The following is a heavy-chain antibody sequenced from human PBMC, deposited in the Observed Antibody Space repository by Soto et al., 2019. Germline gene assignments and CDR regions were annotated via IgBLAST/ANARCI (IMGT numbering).Heavy chain of an antibody. CDR3: ERHNEVGGSYYGMDV. Sequence: PGESLKISCKGSGYSFSSYWIGWVRQIPGKGLEWMGIIYPGDSDTRCSPSFQGQVTISADKSISTAYLQWSSLKASDTAMYYCERHNEVGGSYYGMDVWGQGTTVTVSS. D-gene: IGHD2-15*01. V-gene: IGHV5-51*01. CDR1: GYSFSSYW. J-gene: IGHJ6*02. CDR2: IYPGDSDT.